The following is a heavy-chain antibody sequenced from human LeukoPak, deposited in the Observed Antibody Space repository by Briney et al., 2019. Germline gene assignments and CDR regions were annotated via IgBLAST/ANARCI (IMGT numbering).Heavy chain of an antibody. V-gene: IGHV4-34*01. CDR3: ARQWLGTNAFDI. CDR1: GGSFSGYY. Sequence: ASETLSLTCAVYGGSFSGYYWSWIRQPPGKGLEWIGEINHSGSTNYNPSLKSRVTISVGTSKNQFSLKLSSVTAADTAVYYCARQWLGTNAFDIWGQGTMVTVSS. D-gene: IGHD6-19*01. J-gene: IGHJ3*02. CDR2: INHSGST.